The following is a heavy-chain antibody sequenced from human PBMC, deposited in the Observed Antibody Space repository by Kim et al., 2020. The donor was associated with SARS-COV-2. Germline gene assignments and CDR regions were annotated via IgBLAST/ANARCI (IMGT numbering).Heavy chain of an antibody. CDR1: GFTFSSYA. V-gene: IGHV3-30*04. J-gene: IGHJ6*02. D-gene: IGHD6-13*01. CDR2: ISYDGSNK. Sequence: GGSLRLSCAASGFTFSSYAMHWVRQAPGKGLEWVAVISYDGSNKYYADSVKGRFTISRDNSKNTLYLQMNSLRAEDTAVYYCARGGGAAALGGMDVWGQG. CDR3: ARGGGAAALGGMDV.